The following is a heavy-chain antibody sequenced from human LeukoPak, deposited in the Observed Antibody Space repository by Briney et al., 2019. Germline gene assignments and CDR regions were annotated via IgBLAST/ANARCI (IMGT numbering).Heavy chain of an antibody. Sequence: ASVKVSCKASGYTFTSYGISWVRQAPGQGLEWMGWISAYNGNTNYAQKLQGRVTMTTDTSTSTAYMELRGLRSDDTAVYYCARESSSMVRGVFDYWGQGTLVTVSS. CDR2: ISAYNGNT. V-gene: IGHV1-18*01. CDR1: GYTFTSYG. D-gene: IGHD3-10*01. CDR3: ARESSSMVRGVFDY. J-gene: IGHJ4*02.